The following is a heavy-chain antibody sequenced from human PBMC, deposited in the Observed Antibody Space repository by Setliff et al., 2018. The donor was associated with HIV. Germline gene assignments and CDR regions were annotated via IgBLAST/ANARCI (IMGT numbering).Heavy chain of an antibody. Sequence: GSLRLSCAASGFIFSSYAMHWVRQAPGKGLEWVAVMSYDGNNKYYADSVKGRFTISRDNSKNTLFLQMNSLRAEDTAVYYCARDSPLSHFDYWGQGILVTVSS. CDR1: GFIFSSYA. V-gene: IGHV3-30*01. CDR2: MSYDGNNK. CDR3: ARDSPLSHFDY. J-gene: IGHJ4*02.